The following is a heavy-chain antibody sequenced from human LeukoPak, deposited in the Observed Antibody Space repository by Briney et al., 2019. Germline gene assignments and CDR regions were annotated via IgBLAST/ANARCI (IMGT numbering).Heavy chain of an antibody. Sequence: SETLSLTCGVSNYSISSGHFWGWLRQSPEKGLEWIGSISHSGSTYYNPSLESRVTISLDTSKNQFSLKLGSVTAADTAVYFCARGPYTNTNYFDPWGQGTQVTVTS. J-gene: IGHJ5*02. CDR1: NYSISSGHF. CDR3: ARGPYTNTNYFDP. V-gene: IGHV4-38-2*01. CDR2: ISHSGST. D-gene: IGHD2-2*02.